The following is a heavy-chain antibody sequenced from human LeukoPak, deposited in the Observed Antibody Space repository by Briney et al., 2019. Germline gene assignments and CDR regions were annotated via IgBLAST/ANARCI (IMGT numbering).Heavy chain of an antibody. D-gene: IGHD6-13*01. CDR2: ISWNSGSI. CDR1: GFTFDDYA. Sequence: PGRSLRLSCAASGFTFDDYAMHWVRQAPGKGLEWVSGISWNSGSIGYADSVKGRFTISRDNAKNSLYLQMNSLRAEDTALYYCAKGVNWQQLGTWGQGTLVTVSS. V-gene: IGHV3-9*01. CDR3: AKGVNWQQLGT. J-gene: IGHJ5*02.